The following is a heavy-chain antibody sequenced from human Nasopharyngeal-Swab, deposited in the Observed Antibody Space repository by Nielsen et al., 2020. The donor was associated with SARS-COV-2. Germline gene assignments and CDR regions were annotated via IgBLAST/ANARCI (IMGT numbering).Heavy chain of an antibody. CDR2: ISSSSSSYI. CDR3: ARDGLDYDFWSAYFMAV. V-gene: IGHV3-21*01. Sequence: GESLKISCAASGFTFNNYNFNWVRQAPGKGLEWVSSISSSSSSYIYYADSVKGRFTISRDNAKNSLYLQMNSLRAEDTAVYYCARDGLDYDFWSAYFMAVWGQGTTVTVSS. D-gene: IGHD3-3*01. J-gene: IGHJ6*02. CDR1: GFTFNNYN.